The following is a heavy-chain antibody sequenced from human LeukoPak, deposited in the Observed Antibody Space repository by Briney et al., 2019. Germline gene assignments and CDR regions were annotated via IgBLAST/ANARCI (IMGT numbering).Heavy chain of an antibody. CDR1: GFTFSSYG. Sequence: GGSLRLSYAASGFTFSSYGMHWVRQAPGKGLEWVAFIRYDGSNKYYADSVKGRFTISRDNSKNTLYLQMNSLRAEDTAIYYCAKDQWAVAGIYDAFDMWGQGTMVIVSS. D-gene: IGHD6-19*01. CDR3: AKDQWAVAGIYDAFDM. CDR2: IRYDGSNK. V-gene: IGHV3-30*02. J-gene: IGHJ3*02.